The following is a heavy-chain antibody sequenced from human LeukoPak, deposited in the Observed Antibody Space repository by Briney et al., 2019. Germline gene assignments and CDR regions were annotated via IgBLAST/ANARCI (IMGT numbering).Heavy chain of an antibody. CDR1: GFTFSKYW. Sequence: GGSLRLSCAVSGFTFSKYWMNWVRQAPGKGLEWVSYIGQSGSSIHYADVVKGRFTVSRDNAKGSLYLQMNSLRDEDTAVYYCAREAAQCGGDCNDYWGQGTLVTVSS. CDR3: AREAAQCGGDCNDY. V-gene: IGHV3-48*02. D-gene: IGHD2-21*02. CDR2: IGQSGSSI. J-gene: IGHJ4*02.